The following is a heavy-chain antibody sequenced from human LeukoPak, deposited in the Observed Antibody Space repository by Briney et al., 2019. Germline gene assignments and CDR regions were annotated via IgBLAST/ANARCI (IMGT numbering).Heavy chain of an antibody. CDR1: GFTFSDYW. V-gene: IGHV3-74*01. Sequence: PGGSLRLSCAASGFTFSDYWIHWVRQAPGKGLVWVSRINTDGSITNYADSVKGRFSISRDNAKNTLYLQMNSLRAEDTAVYFCVRDGQGSTPLDYWGQGTLVTVSS. CDR3: VRDGQGSTPLDY. D-gene: IGHD1-26*01. J-gene: IGHJ4*02. CDR2: INTDGSIT.